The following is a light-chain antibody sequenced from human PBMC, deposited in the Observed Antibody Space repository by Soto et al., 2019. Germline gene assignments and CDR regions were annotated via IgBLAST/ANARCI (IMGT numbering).Light chain of an antibody. CDR1: QSVRTN. J-gene: IGKJ2*01. CDR3: QQYNAWPRT. V-gene: IGKV3-15*01. CDR2: GAS. Sequence: EIVMTQSPGTLSVSPGERATLSCRASQSVRTNLAWYQQKPGQAPRLLIYGASTRATGIPARFSGSGSGTELTRTISSLQSEDFAVCYWQQYNAWPRTFGQGTTLEVK.